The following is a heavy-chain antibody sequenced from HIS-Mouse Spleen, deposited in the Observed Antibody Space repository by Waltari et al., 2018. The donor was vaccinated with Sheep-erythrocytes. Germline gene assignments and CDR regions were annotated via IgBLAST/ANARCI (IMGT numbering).Heavy chain of an antibody. Sequence: EVQLVESGGGLVKPGGSLRLSCAASGFTFSSYSMNWVRQAPGKGLEWVSSISSSSSYIYYADSVKGRFTISRDNAKNSLYLQKNSLRAEDTAVNYCARDAPHGDPFDYWGQGTLVTVSS. V-gene: IGHV3-21*01. J-gene: IGHJ4*02. D-gene: IGHD7-27*01. CDR1: GFTFSSYS. CDR3: ARDAPHGDPFDY. CDR2: ISSSSSYI.